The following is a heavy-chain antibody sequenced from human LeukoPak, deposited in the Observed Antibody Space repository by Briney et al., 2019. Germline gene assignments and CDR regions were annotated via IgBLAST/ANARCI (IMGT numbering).Heavy chain of an antibody. V-gene: IGHV3-23*01. J-gene: IGHJ4*02. CDR3: AKDLGVSPD. CDR2: ISGSGGTT. CDR1: GFTFSSYA. Sequence: GGSLRLACAASGFTFSSYAMSWVRQAPGKGLEWVSAISGSGGTTYYADSVKGRFTISRDNSKNTLYLQMNSLRGEDTAVYYCAKDLGVSPDWGQGTLVTVSS.